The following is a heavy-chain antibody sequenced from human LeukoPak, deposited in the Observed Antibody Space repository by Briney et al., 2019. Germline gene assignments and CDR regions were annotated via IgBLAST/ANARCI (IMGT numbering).Heavy chain of an antibody. CDR1: AYTFTGYY. D-gene: IGHD6-19*01. CDR2: INPDSGGT. Sequence: ASVKVSCKASAYTFTGYYMHWVRQAPGQWLEWMGWINPDSGGTNYAQKFQGRVTMTRDTSISTAYMEVSRLRSDDTAVYYCAREGSGWYGNFDYWGQGTLVTVSS. V-gene: IGHV1-2*02. J-gene: IGHJ4*02. CDR3: AREGSGWYGNFDY.